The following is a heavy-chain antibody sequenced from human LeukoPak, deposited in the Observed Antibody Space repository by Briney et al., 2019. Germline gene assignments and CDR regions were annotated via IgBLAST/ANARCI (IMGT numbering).Heavy chain of an antibody. CDR3: AKDFAGAVADL. V-gene: IGHV3-30*18. CDR2: ISYDGSNK. D-gene: IGHD6-19*01. Sequence: GRSLRLSCAASGFTFSSYGMHWVRQAPGKGLEWVADISYDGSNKYYADSVKGRFTISRDNSKNTLYLQMNSLRAEDTAVYYCAKDFAGAVADLWGQGTLVTVSS. CDR1: GFTFSSYG. J-gene: IGHJ4*02.